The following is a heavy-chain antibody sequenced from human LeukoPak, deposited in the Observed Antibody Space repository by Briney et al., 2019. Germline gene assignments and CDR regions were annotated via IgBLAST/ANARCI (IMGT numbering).Heavy chain of an antibody. CDR2: INPSGGST. V-gene: IGHV1-46*01. CDR3: ARETAYYDILTGYQGGLDY. Sequence: ASVKVSCKTSGYSFTSFYMHWVRQAPGQGLEWMGIINPSGGSTSYAQKFQGRVTMTRDMSTSTVYMELSSLRSEDTAVYYCARETAYYDILTGYQGGLDYWGQGTLVTVSS. J-gene: IGHJ4*02. D-gene: IGHD3-9*01. CDR1: GYSFTSFY.